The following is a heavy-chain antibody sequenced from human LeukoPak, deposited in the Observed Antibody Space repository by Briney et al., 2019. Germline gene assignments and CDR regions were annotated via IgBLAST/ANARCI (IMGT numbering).Heavy chain of an antibody. CDR2: IYYSGST. Sequence: SETLSLTCTVSGGSISSSSYYWGWIRQPPGKGLEWIGSIYYSGSTNYNPSLKSRVTMSVDTSKNQFSLKLSSVTAADTAVYYCARDDSSGYYSYNAFDIWGQGTMVTVSS. CDR3: ARDDSSGYYSYNAFDI. J-gene: IGHJ3*02. D-gene: IGHD3-22*01. V-gene: IGHV4-39*07. CDR1: GGSISSSSYY.